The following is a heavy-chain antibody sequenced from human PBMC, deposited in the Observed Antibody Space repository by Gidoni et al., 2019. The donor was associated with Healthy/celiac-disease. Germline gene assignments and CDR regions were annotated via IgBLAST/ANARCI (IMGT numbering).Heavy chain of an antibody. CDR3: ARDGEFVADDLYFDY. CDR1: GGSISSYY. D-gene: IGHD3-10*01. J-gene: IGHJ4*02. CDR2: IYTSGST. V-gene: IGHV4-4*07. Sequence: QVQLQESGPGLVTPSETLSLTCTVSGGSISSYYWSWIRQPAGKGLEWIGRIYTSGSTNYNPSLKSRVTMSVDTSKNQFSLKLSSVTAADTAVYYCARDGEFVADDLYFDYWGQGTLVTVSS.